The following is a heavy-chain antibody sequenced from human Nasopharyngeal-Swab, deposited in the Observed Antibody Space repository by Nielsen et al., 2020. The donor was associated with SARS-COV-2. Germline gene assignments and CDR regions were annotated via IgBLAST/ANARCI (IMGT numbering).Heavy chain of an antibody. D-gene: IGHD3-10*01. CDR3: AREGRGSGYYYYMDV. CDR2: IIPIFGTA. V-gene: IGHV1-69*06. Sequence: WVRQAPGQGLEWMGGIIPIFGTANYAQKFQGRVTITADKSTSTAYMELSSLRSEDTVVYYCAREGRGSGYYYYMDVWGKGTTVTVSS. J-gene: IGHJ6*03.